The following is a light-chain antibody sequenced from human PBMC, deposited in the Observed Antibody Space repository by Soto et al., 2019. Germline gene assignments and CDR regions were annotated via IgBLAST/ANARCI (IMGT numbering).Light chain of an antibody. V-gene: IGKV3-15*01. CDR1: QTVSRN. CDR3: QQYNNWPPST. Sequence: EVVMTQSPATLSVSPGERATLSCRASQTVSRNLAWYQQRPGQAPRLLIYDISNRATGVPARFSGSGSETEFTLTIRSLQSEDFGVYYCQQYNNWPPSTFGQGTRLEIK. CDR2: DIS. J-gene: IGKJ5*01.